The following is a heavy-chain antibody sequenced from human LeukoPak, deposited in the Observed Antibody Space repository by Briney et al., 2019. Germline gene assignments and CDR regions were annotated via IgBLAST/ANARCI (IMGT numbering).Heavy chain of an antibody. V-gene: IGHV3-30*03. CDR3: ARGALGFDY. CDR2: ISYDGSNK. Sequence: GGSLRLSCAASGFTFSSYGMHWVRQAPGKGLEWVAVISYDGSNKYYADSVKGRFTISRDNAKNSLYLQMNSLRAEDMALYYCARGALGFDYWGQGTLVTVSS. J-gene: IGHJ4*02. D-gene: IGHD3-10*01. CDR1: GFTFSSYG.